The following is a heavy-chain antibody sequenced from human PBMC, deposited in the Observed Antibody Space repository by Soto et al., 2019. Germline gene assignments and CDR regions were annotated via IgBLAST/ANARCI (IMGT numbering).Heavy chain of an antibody. D-gene: IGHD3-22*01. CDR3: AKGGSGNYLSYYYSYGMDV. CDR1: GFSLSNNG. V-gene: IGHV3-30*18. Sequence: QVQLVESGGGVDQPGRSLRLSCAASGFSLSNNGMHWVRQAPGKGLECVAVISYDGNNKYYADSVKGRFTISRDNSKDAVYLEMNNLRAEDTAMYYCAKGGSGNYLSYYYSYGMDVWGQGTTVTVSS. J-gene: IGHJ6*02. CDR2: ISYDGNNK.